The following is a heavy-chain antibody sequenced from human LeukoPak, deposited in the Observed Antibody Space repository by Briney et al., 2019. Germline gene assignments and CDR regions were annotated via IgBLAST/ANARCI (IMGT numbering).Heavy chain of an antibody. J-gene: IGHJ4*02. CDR2: MSPNNGKT. D-gene: IGHD6-13*01. Sequence: ASVKVSCKASGYIFSDYYIHWVRQAPGQGFEWMGWMSPNNGKTGYAQNFQGRVIMTRDTSISTAYMELRRLRIEDTAVYYCARGPPESSSSDSWGQGTLVTVSS. CDR1: GYIFSDYY. V-gene: IGHV1-8*02. CDR3: ARGPPESSSSDS.